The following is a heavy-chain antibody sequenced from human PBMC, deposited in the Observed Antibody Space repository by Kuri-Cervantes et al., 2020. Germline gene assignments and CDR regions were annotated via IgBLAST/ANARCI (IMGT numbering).Heavy chain of an antibody. CDR3: AKGRRYYDFWSGYLDYWYFDL. V-gene: IGHV3-53*05. Sequence: GGSLRLSCAASEFTVSTNYMSWVRQAPGKGLEWVSFIYSGGSTYYADSVKGRFTISRDNAKNSLYLQMNSLRAEDTALYYCAKGRRYYDFWSGYLDYWYFDLWGRGTLVTVSS. CDR2: IYSGGST. CDR1: EFTVSTNY. D-gene: IGHD3-3*01. J-gene: IGHJ2*01.